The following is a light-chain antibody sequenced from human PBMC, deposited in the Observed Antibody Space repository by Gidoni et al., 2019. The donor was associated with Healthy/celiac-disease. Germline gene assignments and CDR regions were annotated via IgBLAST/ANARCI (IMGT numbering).Light chain of an antibody. Sequence: TQSPATLSLSPGERATLSCRASQSVSSYLDWYQQRPGRAPRHLIYDASNRATGIPARFSGSGSGTDFTLTISSLEPEDFAVYYCQRRSNPITFGQGTRLEIK. CDR3: QRRSNPIT. CDR1: QSVSSY. V-gene: IGKV3-11*01. CDR2: DAS. J-gene: IGKJ5*01.